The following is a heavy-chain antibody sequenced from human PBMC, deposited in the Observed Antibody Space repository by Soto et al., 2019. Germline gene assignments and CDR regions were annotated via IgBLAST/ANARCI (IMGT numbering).Heavy chain of an antibody. CDR2: IVPKLDIA. Sequence: QVQLVQSGAEVKKPGSSVRVSCKASGDTFSIYTINWVRQAPGQGLEWMGRIVPKLDIANYDQNFQGRVTITADKSTSTAYVEVSSLRSEDTAVYYCARSGGGVVVGVLVTMAFDFWGQGTLVTVSS. J-gene: IGHJ4*02. V-gene: IGHV1-69*02. D-gene: IGHD3-16*02. CDR3: ARSGGGVVVGVLVTMAFDF. CDR1: GDTFSIYT.